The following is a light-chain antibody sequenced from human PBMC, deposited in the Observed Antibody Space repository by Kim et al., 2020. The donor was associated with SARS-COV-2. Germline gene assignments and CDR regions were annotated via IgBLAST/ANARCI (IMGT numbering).Light chain of an antibody. CDR2: YDS. J-gene: IGLJ2*01. Sequence: SYELTQPPSVSVAPGKTARITCGGNNIGTKSVHWYQQKPRQAPVLVIYYDSDRPSGIPERFSGSNSGNTATLTISRVEAGDEADYYCQVWDSSSDHVVFG. CDR1: NIGTKS. CDR3: QVWDSSSDHVV. V-gene: IGLV3-21*04.